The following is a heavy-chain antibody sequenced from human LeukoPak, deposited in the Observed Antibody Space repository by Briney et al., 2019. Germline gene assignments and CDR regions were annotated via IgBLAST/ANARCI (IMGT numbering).Heavy chain of an antibody. CDR1: GDSITSSSYY. CDR2: MYYTGTI. V-gene: IGHV4-39*07. Sequence: SETLSLTCTVSGDSITSSSYYWGWIRQPPGKGLEWIGTMYYTGTIYYNPSLKSRVTISVDTSKNQFSLSLSSVTAADTAVYYCARPIRNWGQGTLVVVSS. J-gene: IGHJ4*02. CDR3: ARPIRN.